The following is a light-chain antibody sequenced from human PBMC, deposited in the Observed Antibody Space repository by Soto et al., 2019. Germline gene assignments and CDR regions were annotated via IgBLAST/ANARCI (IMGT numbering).Light chain of an antibody. CDR2: KAS. CDR1: QRISSW. V-gene: IGKV1-5*03. CDR3: QQYNSYWT. J-gene: IGKJ1*01. Sequence: DIQMTQSPSTLSASVGDRVTITCRASQRISSWLAWYQQKPGKAPKLLIYKASSLESGVPSRFSGSGSGTEFPLTISSLPPDDSATYYCQQYNSYWTFGQGTKVEIK.